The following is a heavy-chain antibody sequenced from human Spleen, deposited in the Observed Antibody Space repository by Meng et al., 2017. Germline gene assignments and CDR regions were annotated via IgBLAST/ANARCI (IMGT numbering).Heavy chain of an antibody. V-gene: IGHV4-34*01. J-gene: IGHJ4*02. Sequence: SETLSLTCAVYGGSFSDYDWSWVRQPPGKGLEWIGEINHSGSTNYNPSLESRATISVDTSQNNLSLKLSSVTAADSAVYYCARGPTTMAHDFDYWGQGTLVTVSS. CDR1: GGSFSDYD. D-gene: IGHD4-11*01. CDR2: INHSGST. CDR3: ARGPTTMAHDFDY.